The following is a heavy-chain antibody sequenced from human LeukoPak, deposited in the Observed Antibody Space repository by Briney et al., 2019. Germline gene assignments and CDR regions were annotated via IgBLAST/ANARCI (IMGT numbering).Heavy chain of an antibody. V-gene: IGHV3-49*04. CDR2: IRSKAYGATT. CDR3: ARASLYCSGGSCYLLDY. CDR1: GFTFGDYA. Sequence: GGSLRLSCTASGFTFGDYAMSWVRQAPGKGLEWVGFIRSKAYGATTEYAASVKDRFTISRDDPKSIAYLQMNSLRAEDTAVYYCARASLYCSGGSCYLLDYWGQGTLVTVSS. D-gene: IGHD2-15*01. J-gene: IGHJ4*02.